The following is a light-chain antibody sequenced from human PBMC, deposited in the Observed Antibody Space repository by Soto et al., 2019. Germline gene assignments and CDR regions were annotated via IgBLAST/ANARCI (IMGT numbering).Light chain of an antibody. CDR2: DAS. CDR1: QGISSA. Sequence: AIQLNQSPSSLSAYVGDRVTITCRASQGISSALAWYQQKPGKAPKLLIYDASSLESGAPSRFSDSGSGTDFTLTISRLQPEDFATYYCQQFNNYLLTSGGGTKVDIK. J-gene: IGKJ4*01. V-gene: IGKV1D-13*01. CDR3: QQFNNYLLT.